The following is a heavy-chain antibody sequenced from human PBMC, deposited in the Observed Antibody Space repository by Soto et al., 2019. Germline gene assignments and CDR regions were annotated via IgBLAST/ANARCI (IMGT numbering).Heavy chain of an antibody. J-gene: IGHJ6*02. D-gene: IGHD6-19*01. CDR3: ARGYSSGWSFYYYYGMDV. V-gene: IGHV1-3*01. CDR2: INAGNGNT. CDR1: GDTFTSYA. Sequence: GASVKVSCKASGDTFTSYAMHWVRQAPGQRLEWMGWINAGNGNTKYSQKFQGRVTITRDTSASTAYMELSSLRSEDTAVYYCARGYSSGWSFYYYYGMDVWGQGTTVTVSS.